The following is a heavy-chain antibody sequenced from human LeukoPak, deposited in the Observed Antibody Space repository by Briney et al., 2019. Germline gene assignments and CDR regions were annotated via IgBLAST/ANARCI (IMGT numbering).Heavy chain of an antibody. D-gene: IGHD4-23*01. J-gene: IGHJ4*02. V-gene: IGHV3-64D*06. Sequence: GGSLRLSCSASGFTFLSYPIYWVRRAPGKGPEYVSGISSNGGSTYYAESVKGRFTISRDNSKNTVYLQMSSLKVEDTAVYYCVKVANYGGKRALDYGGQGTLVTVSS. CDR2: ISSNGGST. CDR1: GFTFLSYP. CDR3: VKVANYGGKRALDY.